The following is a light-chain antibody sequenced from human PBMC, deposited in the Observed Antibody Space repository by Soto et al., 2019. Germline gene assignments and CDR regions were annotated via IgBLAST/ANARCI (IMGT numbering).Light chain of an antibody. CDR2: DDS. CDR1: KIESQS. CDR3: QVWVTNSDHYV. Sequence: SYYLSPPPWVSVAPGQTARIPCGGDKIESQSVHGYQQIPGQAPVLVVRDDSARHSGSPERFSGSNCGNTATQTISRVEDGVESGYYCQVWVTNSDHYVVGTGTKVTVL. J-gene: IGLJ1*01. V-gene: IGLV3-21*02.